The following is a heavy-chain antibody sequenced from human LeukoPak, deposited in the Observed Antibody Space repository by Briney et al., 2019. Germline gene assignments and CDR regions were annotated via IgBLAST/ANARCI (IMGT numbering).Heavy chain of an antibody. Sequence: PGGSLRLSCAASGFTFSSYWMHWVRQAPGKGLVWVSRINSDGSSTSYADSVKGRFTISRDNAKNTLYLQMNSLRAEDTAVYYCARGGVVLWFGELSALNWFDPWGQGTLVTVSS. CDR1: GFTFSSYW. V-gene: IGHV3-74*01. J-gene: IGHJ5*02. CDR3: ARGGVVLWFGELSALNWFDP. CDR2: INSDGSST. D-gene: IGHD3-10*01.